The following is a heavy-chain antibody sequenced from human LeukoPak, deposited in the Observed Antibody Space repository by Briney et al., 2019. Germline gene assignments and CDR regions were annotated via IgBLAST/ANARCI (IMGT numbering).Heavy chain of an antibody. CDR1: GYNFTDYY. CDR2: INPKSGGT. Sequence: ASVKVSCKASGYNFTDYYIHWVRQAPGQGLEWMGWINPKSGGTNYAQKFRGRVTMTRDTSISTAYMELSGLRSDDTAVYYCARDSGLGPTWHPFDHWGQGTPVTVSS. V-gene: IGHV1-2*02. J-gene: IGHJ4*02. CDR3: ARDSGLGPTWHPFDH. D-gene: IGHD1-26*01.